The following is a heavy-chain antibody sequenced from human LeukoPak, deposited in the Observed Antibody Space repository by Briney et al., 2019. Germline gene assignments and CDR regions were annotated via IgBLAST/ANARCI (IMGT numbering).Heavy chain of an antibody. CDR2: INHSGTT. CDR3: AVYRSDFGTFDP. V-gene: IGHV4-34*01. Sequence: SETLSLTCAVYGGSFSDYWYAWIRQSPGKGLEWMGEINHSGTTTYIPSLKSRVSMSVDTSKSHFSLTLSSVTAADTAVYYCAVYRSDFGTFDPWGQGTLVTVSS. CDR1: GGSFSDYW. D-gene: IGHD6-25*01. J-gene: IGHJ5*02.